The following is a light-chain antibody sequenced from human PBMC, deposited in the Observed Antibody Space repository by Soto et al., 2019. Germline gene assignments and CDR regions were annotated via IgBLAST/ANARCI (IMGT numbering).Light chain of an antibody. Sequence: EIVLTQSPATLSVSPGDRVTLSCRASQSVGDTLAWYQQKPGQTPRLLIYDTSIRATGVPARFSGSGSGTEFSLTISRLQSEDFGIYYCLQYNDWPVYTFGQGTKVDIK. CDR3: LQYNDWPVYT. V-gene: IGKV3-15*01. J-gene: IGKJ2*01. CDR1: QSVGDT. CDR2: DTS.